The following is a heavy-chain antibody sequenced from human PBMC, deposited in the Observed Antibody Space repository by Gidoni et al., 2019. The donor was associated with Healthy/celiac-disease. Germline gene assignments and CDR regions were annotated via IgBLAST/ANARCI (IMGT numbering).Heavy chain of an antibody. CDR1: GGSISSSNW. V-gene: IGHV4-4*02. D-gene: IGHD6-19*01. CDR2: IYHSGSP. Sequence: QVQLQESGPGLVKPSGTLSLTCAVSGGSISSSNWWSWVRQPPGKALEWIGEIYHSGSPNDNPSFMSRVTISLDQSKNQFSLNLSSVTAADTAVYYCAGDSNVWYRYWGQGTLVTVSS. CDR3: AGDSNVWYRY. J-gene: IGHJ4*02.